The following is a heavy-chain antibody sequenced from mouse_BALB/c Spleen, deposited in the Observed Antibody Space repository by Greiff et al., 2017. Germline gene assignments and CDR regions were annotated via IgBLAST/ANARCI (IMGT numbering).Heavy chain of an antibody. CDR2: IDPANGNT. CDR1: GFNIKDTY. D-gene: IGHD4-1*01. Sequence: VQLKESGAELVKPGASVKLSCTASGFNIKDTYMHWVKQRPEQGLEWIGRIDPANGNTKYDPKFQGKATITADTSSNTAYLQLSSLTSEDTAVYYCARGPNWAWFAYWGQGTLVTVSA. V-gene: IGHV14-3*02. CDR3: ARGPNWAWFAY. J-gene: IGHJ3*01.